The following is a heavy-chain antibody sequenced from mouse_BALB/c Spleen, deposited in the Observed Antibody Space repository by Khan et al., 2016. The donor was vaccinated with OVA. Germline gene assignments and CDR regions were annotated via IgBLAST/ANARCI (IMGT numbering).Heavy chain of an antibody. V-gene: IGHV5-6*01. D-gene: IGHD1-1*01. CDR2: VSTGGHYT. CDR1: GFTFSTYG. CDR3: ARLAYYYDSEGFAY. J-gene: IGHJ3*01. Sequence: EVELVESGGDIVKPGGSLKLSCAASGFTFSTYGMSWVRQTPDKRLEWVATVSTGGHYTYYTDTVTGRFTISRDNAKNTLYLQMSSLVSEDTVIFYCARLAYYYDSEGFAYWGQGTLVTVSA.